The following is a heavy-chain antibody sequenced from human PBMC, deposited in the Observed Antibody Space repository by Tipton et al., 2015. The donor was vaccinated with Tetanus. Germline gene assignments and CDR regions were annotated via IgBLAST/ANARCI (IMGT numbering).Heavy chain of an antibody. V-gene: IGHV3-23*01. CDR2: ISGSSGST. CDR1: GFTFSSYA. D-gene: IGHD4-11*01. J-gene: IGHJ6*02. CDR3: AKEQSDADYYYYGMDV. Sequence: SLRLSCAASGFTFSSYAMSWVRQAPGKGLEWVSAISGSSGSTYYADSVKGRFTISRDNSKNTLYLQMNSLRAEDTAVYYCAKEQSDADYYYYGMDVWGQGTTVTVSS.